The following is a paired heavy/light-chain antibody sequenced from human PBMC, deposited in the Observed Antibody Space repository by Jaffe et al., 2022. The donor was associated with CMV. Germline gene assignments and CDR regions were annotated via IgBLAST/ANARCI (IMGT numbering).Heavy chain of an antibody. V-gene: IGHV1-69*01. D-gene: IGHD3-3*01. CDR1: GGTFSSYA. J-gene: IGHJ6*02. CDR3: ARDRTDTIFGVVTSPAGYYYGMDV. Sequence: QVQLVQSGAEVKKPGSSVKVSCKASGGTFSSYAISWVRQAPGQGLEWMGGIIPIFGTANYAQKFQGRVTITADESTSTAYMELSSLRSEDTAVYYCARDRTDTIFGVVTSPAGYYYGMDVWGQGTTVTVSS. CDR2: IIPIFGTA.
Light chain of an antibody. J-gene: IGKJ3*01. CDR2: LGS. CDR1: QSLLHSNGYNY. CDR3: MQALQTRS. V-gene: IGKV2-28*01. Sequence: DIVMTQSPLSLPVTPGEPASISCRSSQSLLHSNGYNYLDWYLQKPGQSPQLLIYLGSNRASGVPDRFSGSGSGTDFTLKISRVEAEDVGVYYCMQALQTRSFGPGTKVDIK.